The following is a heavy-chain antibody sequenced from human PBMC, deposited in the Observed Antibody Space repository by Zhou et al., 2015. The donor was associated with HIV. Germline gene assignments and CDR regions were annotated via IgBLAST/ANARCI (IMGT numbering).Heavy chain of an antibody. CDR3: ARDEERNMTTLLYWFDP. D-gene: IGHD4-11*01. CDR2: IIPILGIA. V-gene: IGHV1-69*08. J-gene: IGHJ5*02. CDR1: GGTFSSYT. Sequence: QVQLVQSGAEVKKPGSSVKVSCKASGGTFSSYTISWVRQAPGQGLEWMGRIIPILGIANYAQKFQGRVTITADKSTSTAYMELSSLRSEDTAVYYCARDEERNMTTLLYWFDPWGQGTLVTVSS.